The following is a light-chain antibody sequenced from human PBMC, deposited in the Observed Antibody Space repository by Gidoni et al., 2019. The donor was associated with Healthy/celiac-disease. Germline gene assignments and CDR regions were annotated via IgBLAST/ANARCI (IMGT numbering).Light chain of an antibody. J-gene: IGKJ1*01. CDR3: QQYNSYSPET. Sequence: DIQMTQSPSTLSASVGDRVTISCRASQSISSWLAWYQQKQGKAPKLLIYKASSLESGVPSRFSCSGSWTEFTLTISSLQPDDFSTYYCQQYNSYSPETFGQGTKVEIK. CDR2: KAS. V-gene: IGKV1-5*03. CDR1: QSISSW.